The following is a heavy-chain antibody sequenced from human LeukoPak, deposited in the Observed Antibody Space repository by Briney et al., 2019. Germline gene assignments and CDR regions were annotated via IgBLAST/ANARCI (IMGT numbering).Heavy chain of an antibody. CDR3: AREREDIVLMVYAIWFDP. CDR2: MNPNSGNT. J-gene: IGHJ5*02. V-gene: IGHV1-8*03. CDR1: GYTFTSYD. Sequence: ASVKVSCKASGYTFTSYDINWVRQATGQGLEWMGWMNPNSGNTGYAQKFQGRVTITRNTSISTAYMELSSLRSEDTAVYYCAREREDIVLMVYAIWFDPWGQGTLVTVSS. D-gene: IGHD2-8*01.